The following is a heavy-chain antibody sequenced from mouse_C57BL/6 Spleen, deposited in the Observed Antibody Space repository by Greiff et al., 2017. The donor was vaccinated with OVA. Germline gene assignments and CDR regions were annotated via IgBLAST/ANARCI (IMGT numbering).Heavy chain of an antibody. V-gene: IGHV1-82*01. Sequence: VKLQESGPELVKPGASVKISCKASGYAFSSSWMNWVKQRPGKGLEWIGRIYPGDGDTNYNGKFKGKATLTADKSSSTAYMQLSSLTSKDSAVYFCARDGGIYWYFDVWGTGTTVTVSS. CDR1: GYAFSSSW. CDR3: ARDGGIYWYFDV. J-gene: IGHJ1*03. CDR2: IYPGDGDT.